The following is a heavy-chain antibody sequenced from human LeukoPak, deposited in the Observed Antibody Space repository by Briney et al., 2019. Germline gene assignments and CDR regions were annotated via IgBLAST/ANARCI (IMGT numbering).Heavy chain of an antibody. CDR3: ARGGYCSSTSCNWFDP. Sequence: GGSPRLSCAASGFTFSSYWMSWVRQAPGKGLEWVANIKQDGSEKYYVDSVKGRFTISRDNAKNSLYLQMNSLRAEDTAVYYCARGGYCSSTSCNWFDPWGQGTLVTVSS. V-gene: IGHV3-7*01. CDR2: IKQDGSEK. CDR1: GFTFSSYW. D-gene: IGHD2-2*01. J-gene: IGHJ5*02.